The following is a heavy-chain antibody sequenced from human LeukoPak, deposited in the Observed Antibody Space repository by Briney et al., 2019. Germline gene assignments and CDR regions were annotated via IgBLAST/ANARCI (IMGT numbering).Heavy chain of an antibody. V-gene: IGHV4-34*01. CDR2: INHSGST. CDR1: GGSFSGYY. CDR3: ARGWGGVLDY. J-gene: IGHJ4*02. Sequence: SSETLSLTCAVYGGSFSGYYWSWIRQPPGKGLEWIGEINHSGSTNYNPSLKSRVTISVDTSKNRFSLKLSSVTAADTAVYYCARGWGGVLDYWGQGTLVTVSS. D-gene: IGHD3-16*01.